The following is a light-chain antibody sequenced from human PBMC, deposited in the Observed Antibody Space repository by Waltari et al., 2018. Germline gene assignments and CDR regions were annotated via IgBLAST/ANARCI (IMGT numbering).Light chain of an antibody. CDR2: EVT. CDR1: SSDVGTYNL. V-gene: IGLV2-23*02. CDR3: CSYAGSKFYV. Sequence: QSALTQPASVSGSPGQSITISCTGTSSDVGTYNLVSWYQQHPGKGPKLMIYEVTQRPSGFSNRFSGSKSGNTASLTISGLQAEDEAEYYCCSYAGSKFYVFGTGTKVTVL. J-gene: IGLJ1*01.